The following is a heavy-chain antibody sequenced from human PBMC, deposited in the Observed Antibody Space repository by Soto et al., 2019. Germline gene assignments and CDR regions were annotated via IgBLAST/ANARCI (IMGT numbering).Heavy chain of an antibody. D-gene: IGHD6-13*01. CDR3: AREEVKYSSSWRNFDY. V-gene: IGHV3-33*01. J-gene: IGHJ4*02. CDR2: IWYDGSNK. CDR1: GFTFSSYG. Sequence: PGGSLRLSCAASGFTFSSYGMHWVRQAPGKGLEWVAVIWYDGSNKYYADSVKGRFTISRDNSKNTLYLQMNSLRAEDTAVYYCAREEVKYSSSWRNFDYWGQGTLVTVYS.